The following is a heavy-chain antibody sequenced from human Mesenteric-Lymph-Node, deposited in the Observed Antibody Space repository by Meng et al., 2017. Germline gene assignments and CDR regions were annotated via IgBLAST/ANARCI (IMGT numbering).Heavy chain of an antibody. V-gene: IGHV3-23*01. CDR1: GFTFSSYA. D-gene: IGHD2-15*01. J-gene: IGHJ4*02. Sequence: GESLKISCAASGFTFSSYAMSWVRQAPGKGLEWVSGIGSSGVTTYYADSVKGRFTISRDNSKNTLCLQMNSLRAEDTALYYCARLDSGGSRNYFDCWGQGTLVTVSS. CDR3: ARLDSGGSRNYFDC. CDR2: IGSSGVTT.